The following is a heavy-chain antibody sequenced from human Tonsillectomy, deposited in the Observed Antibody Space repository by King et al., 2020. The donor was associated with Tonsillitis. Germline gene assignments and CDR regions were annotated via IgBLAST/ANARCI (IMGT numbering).Heavy chain of an antibody. J-gene: IGHJ3*02. V-gene: IGHV3-23*01. D-gene: IGHD3-22*01. CDR1: GFTFSSYA. CDR2: ISGSGHST. Sequence: VQLLESGGGLVQPGGSLRLSCAASGFTFSSYAMTWVRQAPGKGLEWVSVISGSGHSTYYADSVKGRFTISRDNSRNTLYLQMNSPRAEDTAVYYCAKSYYDSSGYYLGDDAYDIWGQGTMVTVSS. CDR3: AKSYYDSSGYYLGDDAYDI.